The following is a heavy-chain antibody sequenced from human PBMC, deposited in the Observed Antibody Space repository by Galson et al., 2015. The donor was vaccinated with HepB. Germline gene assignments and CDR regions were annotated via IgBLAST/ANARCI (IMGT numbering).Heavy chain of an antibody. CDR1: GFTFSSYG. J-gene: IGHJ6*02. CDR2: ISYDGSNK. D-gene: IGHD1-26*01. CDR3: AKEYSGSYFHYYYGMDV. V-gene: IGHV3-30*18. Sequence: SLRLSCAASGFTFSSYGMHWVRQAPGKGLEWVAVISYDGSNKYYADSVKGRFTISRDNSKNTLYLQMNSLRAEDTAVYYCAKEYSGSYFHYYYGMDVWGQGTTVTVSS.